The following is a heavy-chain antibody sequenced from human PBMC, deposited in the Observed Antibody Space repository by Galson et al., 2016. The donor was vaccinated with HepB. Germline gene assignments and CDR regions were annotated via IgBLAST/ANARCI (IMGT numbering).Heavy chain of an antibody. CDR2: INPNSGGT. V-gene: IGHV1-2*06. CDR1: GYTFTGYY. D-gene: IGHD3-10*01. J-gene: IGHJ5*02. CDR3: AREYYYGSGSYWGNWFDP. Sequence: SCKASGYTFTGYYMHWVRRAPGPGLEWMGRINPNSGGTNYAQKFQGRVTMTRDTSISTASMELSSLRSDDTAVYYCAREYYYGSGSYWGNWFDPWGQGTLVTVSS.